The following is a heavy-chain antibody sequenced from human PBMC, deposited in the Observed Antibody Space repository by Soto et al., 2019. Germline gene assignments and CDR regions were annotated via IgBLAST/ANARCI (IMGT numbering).Heavy chain of an antibody. CDR1: GYTFTSYY. CDR2: INPSGGST. V-gene: IGHV1-46*01. CDR3: ARDLVRGTLGVVVITTRDYHYYGMDV. J-gene: IGHJ6*02. Sequence: ASVRVSCKASGYTFTSYYMHWVRQAPGQGLEWMGIINPSGGSTSYAQKFQGRVTMTRDTSTSTVYMELSSLRSEDTAVYYCARDLVRGTLGVVVITTRDYHYYGMDVWGQGTTVTVSS. D-gene: IGHD3-22*01.